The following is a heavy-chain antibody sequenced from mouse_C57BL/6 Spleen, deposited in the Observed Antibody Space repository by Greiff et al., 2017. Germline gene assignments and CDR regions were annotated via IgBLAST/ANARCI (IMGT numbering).Heavy chain of an antibody. J-gene: IGHJ4*01. CDR1: GYTFTSYT. CDR2: INPSSGYT. V-gene: IGHV1-4*01. Sequence: QVQLQQSGAELARPGASVKMSCKASGYTFTSYTMHWVKQRPGQGLEWIGYINPSSGYTKYNQKFKDKATLTADKSSSTAYMQLSSLTSEDSAVYYCARSGYGYDLYAMDYWGQGTSVTVSS. D-gene: IGHD2-2*01. CDR3: ARSGYGYDLYAMDY.